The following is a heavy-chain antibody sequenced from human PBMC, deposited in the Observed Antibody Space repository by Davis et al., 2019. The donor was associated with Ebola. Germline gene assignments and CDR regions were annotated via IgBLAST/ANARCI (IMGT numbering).Heavy chain of an antibody. CDR2: IYPGDSET. Sequence: GESLKISCKGSGYSFTSYWIAWVRQMPGKGLECMGIIYPGDSETRYSPSFQGQVTISADKSITTAYLQWSSLKASDTAMYYCARHGIKYSSSSNYYYYGMDVWGQGTTVTVSS. CDR1: GYSFTSYW. CDR3: ARHGIKYSSSSNYYYYGMDV. V-gene: IGHV5-51*01. J-gene: IGHJ6*02. D-gene: IGHD6-6*01.